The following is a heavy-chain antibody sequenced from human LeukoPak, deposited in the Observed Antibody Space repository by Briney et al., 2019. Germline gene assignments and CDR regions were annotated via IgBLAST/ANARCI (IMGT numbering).Heavy chain of an antibody. Sequence: SETLSLTCAVSGGSISSGGYSWSWIRQPPGKGLEWIGYIYHSGSTYYNPSLKSRVTISVDRSKNQFSLKLSSVTAADTAVYFCARGEGYCSSTSCYLGSWGQGTLVTVSS. CDR3: ARGEGYCSSTSCYLGS. CDR2: IYHSGST. J-gene: IGHJ5*01. D-gene: IGHD2-2*01. V-gene: IGHV4-30-2*01. CDR1: GGSISSGGYS.